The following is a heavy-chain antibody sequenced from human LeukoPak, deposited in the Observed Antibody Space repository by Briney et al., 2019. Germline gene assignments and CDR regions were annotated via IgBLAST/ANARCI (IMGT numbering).Heavy chain of an antibody. Sequence: PGGSLRLSCAASGFTFGDTWMNWVRQAPGKGLEWVGRIKSKTDGGTTDYAAPVKGRFTISRDDSKNTLYLQMNSLKTEDTAVYYCTTDPEAYYYDSSGYQTTGYFDYWGQGTLVTVSS. CDR3: TTDPEAYYYDSSGYQTTGYFDY. V-gene: IGHV3-15*01. CDR1: GFTFGDTW. J-gene: IGHJ4*02. CDR2: IKSKTDGGTT. D-gene: IGHD3-22*01.